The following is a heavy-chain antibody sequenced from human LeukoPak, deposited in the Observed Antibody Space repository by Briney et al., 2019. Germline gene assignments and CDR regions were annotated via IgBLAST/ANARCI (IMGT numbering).Heavy chain of an antibody. CDR2: ISAYNGNT. V-gene: IGHV1-18*01. J-gene: IGHJ4*02. CDR3: ARSGYFDWLSEYYFDY. Sequence: WASVKVSCKASGGTFSSYAISWVRQAPGQGLEWMGWISAYNGNTHYAQKFQGRVTMTTDTSTSTAYMELRSLRSDDTAVYYCARSGYFDWLSEYYFDYWGQGTLVTVSS. D-gene: IGHD3-9*01. CDR1: GGTFSSYA.